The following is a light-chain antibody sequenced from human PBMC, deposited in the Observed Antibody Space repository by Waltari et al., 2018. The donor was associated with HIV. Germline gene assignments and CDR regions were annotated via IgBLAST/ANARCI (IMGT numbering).Light chain of an antibody. Sequence: QSALTQSASVSGSPGQSINFSCTGTHSAVGHYNLFSWYQQHPGKVPKLLIYEVSQRPSGVSDRFSGSKSGNTASLTISGLQAEDEADYYCCSYVGSSTLLFGGGTKLTVL. V-gene: IGLV2-23*02. CDR3: CSYVGSSTLL. CDR1: HSAVGHYNL. J-gene: IGLJ3*02. CDR2: EVS.